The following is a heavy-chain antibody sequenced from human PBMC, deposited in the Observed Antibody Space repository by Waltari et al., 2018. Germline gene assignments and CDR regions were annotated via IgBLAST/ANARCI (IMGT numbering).Heavy chain of an antibody. CDR2: IRSRVYGGAT. V-gene: IGHV3-49*03. D-gene: IGHD2-2*03. Sequence: EVQLVESGGGLVQPGRSLKLSCKGSGFTFADHAMSWFRQAPEKGLEWVAFIRSRVYGGATEDAASVKGRFTISRDDSKSIAYLQMNSLKTEDTAVYYCTTLDIVIIPAARPFDFWGQGTLVTVSS. J-gene: IGHJ4*02. CDR3: TTLDIVIIPAARPFDF. CDR1: GFTFADHA.